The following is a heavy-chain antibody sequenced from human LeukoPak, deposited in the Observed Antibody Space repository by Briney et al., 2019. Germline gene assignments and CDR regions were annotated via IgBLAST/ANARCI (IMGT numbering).Heavy chain of an antibody. Sequence: GGSLRLSCAASGFTVSSNYMSWVRQAPGKGLEWVSVIYSGGRTYYADSVKGRFTISRDNSKNTLYLQMNSLRAEDTAVYYCAREQTRGPFDIWGQGTMVTVSS. CDR3: AREQTRGPFDI. V-gene: IGHV3-53*01. J-gene: IGHJ3*02. CDR2: IYSGGRT. CDR1: GFTVSSNY.